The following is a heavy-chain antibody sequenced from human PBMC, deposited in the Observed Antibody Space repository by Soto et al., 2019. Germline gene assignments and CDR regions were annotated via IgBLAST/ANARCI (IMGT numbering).Heavy chain of an antibody. CDR3: ARGRRRSPAMDV. J-gene: IGHJ6*02. Sequence: QVQLQESGPGLVRPSQTLSLTCTVSGGSISSGGYYWSWIRQHPGKGLEWIGYIYYSGSTYYNPSLKSRVTISVDTSKNQFPLKLSSVTAADTAVYYCARGRRRSPAMDVWGQGTTVTVSS. CDR2: IYYSGST. V-gene: IGHV4-31*03. CDR1: GGSISSGGYY.